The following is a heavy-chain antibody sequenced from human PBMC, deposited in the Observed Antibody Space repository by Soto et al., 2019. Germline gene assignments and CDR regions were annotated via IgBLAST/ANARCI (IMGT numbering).Heavy chain of an antibody. CDR2: INPNGGST. CDR1: GYTFSSYY. CDR3: ARDIDYYDSSGYYFPGEYYFDY. Sequence: GASVKVSCKASGYTFSSYYIHWVRQAPGQGLEWIGIINPNGGSTNYAQNFKGRVTMTTDTSTSTAYMELRSLRSDDTAVYYCARDIDYYDSSGYYFPGEYYFDYWGQGTLVTVSS. D-gene: IGHD3-22*01. V-gene: IGHV1-46*01. J-gene: IGHJ4*02.